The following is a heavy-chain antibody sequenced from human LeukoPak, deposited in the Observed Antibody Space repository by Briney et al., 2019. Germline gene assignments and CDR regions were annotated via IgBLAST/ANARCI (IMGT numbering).Heavy chain of an antibody. CDR2: INSDGSSR. Sequence: GGSLRLSCAASGFTFSNYWMHWVRQAPGKGLVWVSRINSDGSSRNYADSVKGRFTISRDNAKNTLYLQMNSLRAEDTAVYYCARDFGIVGSLDYWGQGTLVTVSS. D-gene: IGHD2-21*01. J-gene: IGHJ4*02. CDR1: GFTFSNYW. CDR3: ARDFGIVGSLDY. V-gene: IGHV3-74*01.